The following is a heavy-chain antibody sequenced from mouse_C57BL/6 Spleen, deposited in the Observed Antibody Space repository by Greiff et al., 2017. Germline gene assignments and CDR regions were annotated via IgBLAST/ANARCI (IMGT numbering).Heavy chain of an antibody. V-gene: IGHV1-64*01. CDR2: IHPNSGST. J-gene: IGHJ1*03. D-gene: IGHD1-1*01. Sequence: VQLQQPGAELVKPGASVKLSCKASGYTFTSYWMHWVKQRPGQGLAWIGMIHPNSGSTNYNEKFKSKATLTVDKSSSPAYMQLSSLTSEDSAVYYCARDGYYGSSYWYFDVWGTGTTVTVSS. CDR3: ARDGYYGSSYWYFDV. CDR1: GYTFTSYW.